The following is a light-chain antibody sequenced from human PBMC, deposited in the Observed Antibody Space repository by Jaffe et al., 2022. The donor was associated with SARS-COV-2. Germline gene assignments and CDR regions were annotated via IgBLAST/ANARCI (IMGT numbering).Light chain of an antibody. CDR2: GAS. J-gene: IGKJ1*01. CDR3: QQYGSSLPWT. CDR1: QSVSSSY. V-gene: IGKV3-20*01. Sequence: EIVLTQSPGTLSLSPGERATLSCRASQSVSSSYLAWYQQKPGQAPRLLIYGASRRATGIPDRFSGSGSGTDFTLTISRLEPEDFAVYYCQQYGSSLPWTFGQGTKVDIK.